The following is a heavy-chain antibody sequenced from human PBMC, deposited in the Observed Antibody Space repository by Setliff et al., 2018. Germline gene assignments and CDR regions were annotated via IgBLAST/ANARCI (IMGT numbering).Heavy chain of an antibody. CDR1: GYTFSSYG. J-gene: IGHJ4*02. CDR2: ISTYTGNT. CDR3: SRLVRFCTRTACQRLSGGEF. D-gene: IGHD2-8*01. V-gene: IGHV1-18*01. Sequence: ASVKVSCKASGYTFSSYGITWVRQAPGQGLEWMGWISTYTGNTNYAQKLQGRVTMTTDTSTSTAYLELRSLTSDDTAVYYCSRLVRFCTRTACQRLSGGEFWGQGTLVTVSS.